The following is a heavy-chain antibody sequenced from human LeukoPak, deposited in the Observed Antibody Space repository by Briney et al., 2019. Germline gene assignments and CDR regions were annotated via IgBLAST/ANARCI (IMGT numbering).Heavy chain of an antibody. J-gene: IGHJ3*02. CDR2: IYTSGST. D-gene: IGHD1-26*01. CDR3: ARHQWVPAFDI. CDR1: GGSISSGSYY. Sequence: SETLSLTCTVSGGSISSGSYYWSWIRQPAGKGLEWIGRIYTSGSTNYNPSLKSRVTISVDTSKNQFSLKLSSVTAADTAFYYCARHQWVPAFDIWGQGTMVTVSS. V-gene: IGHV4-61*02.